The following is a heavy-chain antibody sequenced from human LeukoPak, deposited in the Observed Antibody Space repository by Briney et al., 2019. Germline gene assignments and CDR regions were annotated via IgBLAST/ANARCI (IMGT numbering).Heavy chain of an antibody. V-gene: IGHV4-39*01. D-gene: IGHD2-15*01. CDR2: IYYSGST. J-gene: IGHJ4*02. CDR3: AGQLSCSGGSCYFDY. Sequence: PSETLSLTCTVSGGSISSSSYYWGWIRQPPGKGLEWIGSIYYSGSTYYNPSLKSRVTISVDTSKNQFSLKLSSVTAADTAVYYCAGQLSCSGGSCYFDYWGQGTLVTVSS. CDR1: GGSISSSSYY.